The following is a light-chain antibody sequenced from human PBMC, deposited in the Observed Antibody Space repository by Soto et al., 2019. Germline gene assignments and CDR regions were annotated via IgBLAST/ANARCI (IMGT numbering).Light chain of an antibody. CDR1: SSNIGAGYD. J-gene: IGLJ2*01. CDR3: QSYDSSLRVSV. CDR2: GNS. V-gene: IGLV1-40*01. Sequence: QPVLPPPPSVSGAPGQRVTISCTGSSSNIGAGYDVHWYQQLPGTAPKLLIYGNSNRPSGVPDRFSGSKSGTSASLAITGLPAEDEADYYCQSYDSSLRVSVFGGGTKVTVL.